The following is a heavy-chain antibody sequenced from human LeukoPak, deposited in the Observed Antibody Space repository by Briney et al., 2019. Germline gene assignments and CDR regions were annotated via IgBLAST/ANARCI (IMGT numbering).Heavy chain of an antibody. CDR3: ARVMVTGFLDYYYYAMDV. V-gene: IGHV1-2*02. Sequence: GASVKVSCKASGYTFTGYYMHWVRQAPGQGLEWMGWINPNSGGTGYAQKFQGRVTMTRNTSTSTASMELRSLRSDDTAVYFCARVMVTGFLDYYYYAMDVWGQGTTVTVSS. CDR2: INPNSGGT. D-gene: IGHD5-18*01. J-gene: IGHJ6*02. CDR1: GYTFTGYY.